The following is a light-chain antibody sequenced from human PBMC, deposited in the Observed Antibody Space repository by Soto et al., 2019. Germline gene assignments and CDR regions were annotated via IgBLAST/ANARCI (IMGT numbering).Light chain of an antibody. CDR2: DVS. Sequence: SVLTQPASVSGSPRQSITISCTGTSSDVGGYNYVSWYQQHPGKAPKLMIHDVSNRPSGVSNRFSGSKSGNTASLTISGLQAEDEADYYCSSYTSSSTYVFGTGTKVTVL. J-gene: IGLJ1*01. CDR3: SSYTSSSTYV. V-gene: IGLV2-14*01. CDR1: SSDVGGYNY.